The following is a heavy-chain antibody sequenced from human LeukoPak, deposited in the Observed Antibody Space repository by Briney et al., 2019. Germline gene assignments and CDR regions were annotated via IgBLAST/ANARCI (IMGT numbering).Heavy chain of an antibody. D-gene: IGHD6-19*01. V-gene: IGHV3-30*18. CDR2: ISYDGSNK. CDR1: GFTFSSYG. Sequence: PGRSLRLSCAASGFTFSSYGMHWVRQAPGKGLEWVAVISYDGSNKYYADSVKGRFTISRDNSKNTLYLQMNSLRAEDTAVYYCAKDRWNSSGWYGAFDIWGQGTMVTVSA. CDR3: AKDRWNSSGWYGAFDI. J-gene: IGHJ3*02.